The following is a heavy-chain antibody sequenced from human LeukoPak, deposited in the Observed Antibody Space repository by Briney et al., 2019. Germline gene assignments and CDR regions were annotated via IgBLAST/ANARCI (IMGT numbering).Heavy chain of an antibody. CDR1: GFIFSRYG. CDR3: ARGRLDYYDSSGYYYYYMDV. D-gene: IGHD3-22*01. CDR2: ISGSGGTT. V-gene: IGHV3-23*01. Sequence: PGGTLRLSCAASGFIFSRYGMSWVRQAPGKGLEWVSAISGSGGTTYYADSVKGRFTISRDNAKNTLYLQMNSLRAEDTAVYYCARGRLDYYDSSGYYYYYMDVWGKGTTVTISS. J-gene: IGHJ6*03.